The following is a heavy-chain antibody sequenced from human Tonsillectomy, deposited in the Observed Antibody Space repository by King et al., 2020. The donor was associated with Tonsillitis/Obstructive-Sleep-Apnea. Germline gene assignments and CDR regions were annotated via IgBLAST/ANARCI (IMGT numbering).Heavy chain of an antibody. CDR2: IYYSGST. J-gene: IGHJ4*02. Sequence: QLQESGPGLVKPSETLSLTCTVSGGSIRSYYWTWIRQPPGKGLEWIGYIYYSGSTNYNPSLKSRVTISVDTSKNQFSLKLTSVTAADTAVYYCATNDFYSDSSGYYPFNYWGQGTLVTVSS. V-gene: IGHV4-59*08. CDR1: GGSIRSYY. CDR3: ATNDFYSDSSGYYPFNY. D-gene: IGHD3-22*01.